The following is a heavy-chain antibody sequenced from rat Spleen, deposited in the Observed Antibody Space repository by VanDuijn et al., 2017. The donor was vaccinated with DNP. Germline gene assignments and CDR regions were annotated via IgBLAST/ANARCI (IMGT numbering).Heavy chain of an antibody. J-gene: IGHJ2*01. D-gene: IGHD4-3*01. V-gene: IGHV5-7*01. Sequence: EVQLVDSGGGLVQSGRSLKLSCAASGFTFSDHNMAWVRQAPKKGLERVATITYDGSSTYYRDSVKGRFTISRDNAKNTLYLQMNSLRSEDMATYYCARWNSGHFDYWGQGVMVPVSS. CDR3: ARWNSGHFDY. CDR1: GFTFSDHN. CDR2: ITYDGSST.